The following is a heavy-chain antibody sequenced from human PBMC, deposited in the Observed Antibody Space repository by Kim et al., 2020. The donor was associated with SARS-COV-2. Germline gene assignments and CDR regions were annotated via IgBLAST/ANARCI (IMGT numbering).Heavy chain of an antibody. CDR2: IYPSGNT. CDR3: ARDPSPFVAAPETVPLFGG. D-gene: IGHD6-13*01. Sequence: SETLSLTCAVSGGSISSASWWTWVRQPPGKGLEWIGEIYPSGNTNYNPSLEGRASISLDNYRNQFSLKLASVTAADTAIYYCARDPSPFVAAPETVPLFGGWGQGALVTVSS. V-gene: IGHV4-4*02. J-gene: IGHJ4*02. CDR1: GGSISSASW.